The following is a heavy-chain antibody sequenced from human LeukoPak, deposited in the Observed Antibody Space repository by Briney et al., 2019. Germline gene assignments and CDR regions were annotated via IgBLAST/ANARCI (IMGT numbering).Heavy chain of an antibody. Sequence: PSETLSLTCTVSGGSISSYYWSWIRQPPGKGLEWIGYIYYSGSTNYNPSLKSRVTISVDTSKNQFSLKLSSVTAADTAVYYCARGGEQWLVHNWFDPWGQGTLVTVSS. CDR1: GGSISSYY. CDR2: IYYSGST. CDR3: ARGGEQWLVHNWFDP. D-gene: IGHD6-19*01. V-gene: IGHV4-59*12. J-gene: IGHJ5*02.